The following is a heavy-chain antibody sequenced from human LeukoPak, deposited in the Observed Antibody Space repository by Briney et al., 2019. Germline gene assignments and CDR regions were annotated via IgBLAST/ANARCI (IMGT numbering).Heavy chain of an antibody. V-gene: IGHV3-7*03. CDR1: GFTFTNNF. D-gene: IGHD6-13*01. J-gene: IGHJ4*02. CDR2: IKQDGSET. CDR3: ARGVGSNVPFDY. Sequence: GGSLRLSCAASGFTFTNNFMSWVRQVPGKGLEWVANIKQDGSETTYADSVRGRFTISRDNAKNSLYLQMNSLRAEDTALYYCARGVGSNVPFDYWGQGTLVTVSS.